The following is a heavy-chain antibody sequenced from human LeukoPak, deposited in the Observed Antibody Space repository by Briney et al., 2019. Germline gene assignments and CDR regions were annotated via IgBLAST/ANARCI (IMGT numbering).Heavy chain of an antibody. D-gene: IGHD3-10*01. CDR3: ARVRFYYGSGSHDFDY. CDR1: GGSISGGGYY. V-gene: IGHV4-31*03. CDR2: IYYSGST. J-gene: IGHJ4*02. Sequence: SETLSLTCTVSGGSISGGGYYWSWIRQHPGKGLEWIGYIYYSGSTYYNPSLKSRVTISVDTSKNQFSLNLSSVTAADTAVYYCARVRFYYGSGSHDFDYWGQGTLVIVSS.